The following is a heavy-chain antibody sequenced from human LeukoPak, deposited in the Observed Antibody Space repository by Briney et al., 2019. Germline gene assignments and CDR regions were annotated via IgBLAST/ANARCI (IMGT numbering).Heavy chain of an antibody. J-gene: IGHJ4*02. D-gene: IGHD5-12*01. V-gene: IGHV4-38-2*02. Sequence: SETLSLTCTVSGYSISSGYYWGWIRQPPGKGLEWIGSIYHSGSTYYNPSLKSRVTISVDTSKNQFSLKLSSVTAADTAVYYCARGGYSGYDSRYYFDYWGQGTLVTVSS. CDR3: ARGGYSGYDSRYYFDY. CDR2: IYHSGST. CDR1: GYSISSGYY.